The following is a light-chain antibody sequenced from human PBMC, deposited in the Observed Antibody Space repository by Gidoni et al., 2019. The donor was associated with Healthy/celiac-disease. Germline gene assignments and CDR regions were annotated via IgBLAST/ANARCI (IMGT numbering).Light chain of an antibody. CDR1: QSVSSSY. J-gene: IGKJ1*01. CDR2: GAS. CDR3: QQYGSSPET. V-gene: IGKV3-20*01. Sequence: EIVLTQSPGTLSLSPGERATLSCRASQSVSSSYLAWYQQKPGQAPRLLIYGASSSATGLPDWFSCSWSGTDFTLTSSRLEPEDFAVYYCQQYGSSPETFGQGTKVEIK.